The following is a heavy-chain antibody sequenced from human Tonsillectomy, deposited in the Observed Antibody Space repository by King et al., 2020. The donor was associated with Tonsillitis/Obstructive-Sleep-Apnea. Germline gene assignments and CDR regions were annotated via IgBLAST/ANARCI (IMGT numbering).Heavy chain of an antibody. V-gene: IGHV1-18*01. D-gene: IGHD3-22*01. CDR1: GYTLTSFG. J-gene: IGHJ4*02. CDR2: ISAYNGNT. CDR3: ARVPVYYDSSGSDY. Sequence: QLVPSGAEVKKPGASVKVACKASGYTLTSFGISWVRQAPGQGLEWMGRISAYNGNTNYAQKLQGRVTMTTDTSTSTAYMELRSLRSDDTAVYYCARVPVYYDSSGSDYWGQGTLVTVSS.